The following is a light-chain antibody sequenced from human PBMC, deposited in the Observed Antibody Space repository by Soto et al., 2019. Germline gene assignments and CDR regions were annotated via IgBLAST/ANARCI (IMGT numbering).Light chain of an antibody. CDR3: QQYGSSPGT. Sequence: EIVLTQSPGTLSLSPGERATLSCRASQSVSSSYLAWYQQKPGQAPRLLIYGASSRATGIPDRFSGNGSGTSFTLTISRLKYEDVAVYYCQQYGSSPGTFGQGNKVEIK. CDR1: QSVSSSY. J-gene: IGKJ1*01. CDR2: GAS. V-gene: IGKV3-20*01.